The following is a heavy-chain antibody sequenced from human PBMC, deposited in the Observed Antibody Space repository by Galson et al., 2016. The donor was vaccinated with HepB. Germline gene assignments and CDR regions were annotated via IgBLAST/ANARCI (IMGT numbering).Heavy chain of an antibody. CDR3: ARERVEISFLQGVVGDVNSFQYCGLDG. CDR1: GGSINQGDYY. J-gene: IGHJ6*04. Sequence: TLSLTCSVSGGSINQGDYYWSWIRQPAGKGLEWIGRMYSTGATTYSPSLRGRVSISADTSKNRFSLRLNSVTAADTAIYYCARERVEISFLQGVVGDVNSFQYCGLDGWGKGTTVTGSS. V-gene: IGHV4-61*02. D-gene: IGHD3-10*01. CDR2: MYSTGAT.